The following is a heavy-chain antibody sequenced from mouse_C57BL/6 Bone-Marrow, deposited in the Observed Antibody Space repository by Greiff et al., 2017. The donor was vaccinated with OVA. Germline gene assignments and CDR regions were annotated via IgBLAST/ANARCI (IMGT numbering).Heavy chain of an antibody. CDR3: SYDYDRGHFDY. CDR1: GFTFSNYW. CDR2: IRLKSDNYAS. V-gene: IGHV6-3*01. D-gene: IGHD2-4*01. Sequence: VQLKQSRGGLVQPGGSMKLSCVASGFTFSNYWMNWVRQSPEKGLEWVAQIRLKSDNYASHYAASVKGRFTISRDDSKSSVYLQMNNLRADDTVTYYYSYDYDRGHFDYWGQGTTLTVSS. J-gene: IGHJ2*01.